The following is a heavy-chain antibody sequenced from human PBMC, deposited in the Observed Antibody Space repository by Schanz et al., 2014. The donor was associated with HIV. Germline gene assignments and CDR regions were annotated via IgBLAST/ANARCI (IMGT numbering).Heavy chain of an antibody. CDR3: ASLVGATGLELDY. V-gene: IGHV1-2*02. CDR1: GYTLTGFY. Sequence: QVHLLQSGAEVKKPGASVKLSCKASGYTLTGFYLHWVRQAPGQGLEWMGWINPSSGGTNYAQKFQGRVTMTRNTSINTAYMEVSGLKSEDTAVYYCASLVGATGLELDYWGQGTLVTVSS. CDR2: INPSSGGT. D-gene: IGHD1-26*01. J-gene: IGHJ4*02.